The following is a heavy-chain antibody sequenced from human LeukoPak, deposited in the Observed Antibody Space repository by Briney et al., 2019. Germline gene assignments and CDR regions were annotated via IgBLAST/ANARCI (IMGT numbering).Heavy chain of an antibody. CDR3: ASRITISGVVPHLVDY. J-gene: IGHJ4*02. V-gene: IGHV3-30*03. Sequence: PGGSLRLSCAASGFTFSSYGMHWVRQAPGKGLEWVAVISYDGSNKYYADSVKGRFTISRDNSKNTLYLQMNSLRAEDTAVYYCASRITISGVVPHLVDYWGQGTLVTVSS. D-gene: IGHD3-3*01. CDR1: GFTFSSYG. CDR2: ISYDGSNK.